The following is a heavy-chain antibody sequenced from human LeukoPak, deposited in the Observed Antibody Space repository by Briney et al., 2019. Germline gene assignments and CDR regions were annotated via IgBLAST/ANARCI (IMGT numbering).Heavy chain of an antibody. Sequence: SETLSLTCTVSGGSISSYYWSWIRQPPGKGLEWIGYIYYSGSTNYNPSLKSRVTISVDTSKNQFSLKLSSVTAADTAVYYCARLVGELHTLDVWGQGTTVTVSS. D-gene: IGHD1-26*01. V-gene: IGHV4-59*01. CDR2: IYYSGST. CDR1: GGSISSYY. J-gene: IGHJ6*02. CDR3: ARLVGELHTLDV.